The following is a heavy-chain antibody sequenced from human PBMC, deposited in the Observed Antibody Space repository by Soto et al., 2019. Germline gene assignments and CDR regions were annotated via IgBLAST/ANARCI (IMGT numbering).Heavy chain of an antibody. V-gene: IGHV3-23*01. J-gene: IGHJ4*02. D-gene: IGHD2-15*01. CDR2: ISGGGGRS. Sequence: EVQLLESGGGLVQPGGSLRLSCAASGFTFSNYAMSWVRQAPGQRLEWVSTISGGGGRSYHADSVKCRFTISRDNSKNTLYLQMKSLRVEDTAVYYCAKGGCSGGSCYPLDYWGQGTLVTVS. CDR1: GFTFSNYA. CDR3: AKGGCSGGSCYPLDY.